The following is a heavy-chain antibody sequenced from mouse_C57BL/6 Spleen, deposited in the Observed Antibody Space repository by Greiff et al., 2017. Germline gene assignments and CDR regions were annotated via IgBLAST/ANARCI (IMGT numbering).Heavy chain of an antibody. CDR1: GYTFTSYW. V-gene: IGHV1-59*01. J-gene: IGHJ2*01. CDR3: ASNWAFDY. CDR2: IDPSDSYT. D-gene: IGHD4-1*01. Sequence: QVQLQQPGAELVRPGTSVKLSCKASGYTFTSYWMHWVKQRPGQGLEWIGVIDPSDSYTNYNQKFKGKATLTVDTSSSTAYIQLRSLTSEDSAVYYFASNWAFDYWGQGTTLTVSS.